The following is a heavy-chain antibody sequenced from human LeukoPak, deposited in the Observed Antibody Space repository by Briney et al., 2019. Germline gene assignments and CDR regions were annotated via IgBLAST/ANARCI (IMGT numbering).Heavy chain of an antibody. CDR1: GFTFNSYG. Sequence: GGSLRLSCAASGFTFNSYGMHWVRQAPGKGLEWVAFIRYDGSNKYSADSVKGRFTISRDNSKNMLSLQMSSLRGEDTAVYYCAKDHGPAHYYMDVWGKGTTVTVSS. CDR2: IRYDGSNK. D-gene: IGHD2-2*01. V-gene: IGHV3-30*02. J-gene: IGHJ6*03. CDR3: AKDHGPAHYYMDV.